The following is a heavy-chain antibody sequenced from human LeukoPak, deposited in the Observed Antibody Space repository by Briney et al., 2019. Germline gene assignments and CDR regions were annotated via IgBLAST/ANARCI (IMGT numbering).Heavy chain of an antibody. V-gene: IGHV1-18*01. CDR2: ISGYNGNI. D-gene: IGHD2-2*01. CDR1: GYTFSSYG. J-gene: IGHJ6*02. Sequence: ASVKVSCKASGYTFSSYGLSWVRQAPGQGLEWMGWISGYNGNINYAQKFQGRVTMTTDTSTSTAYMELRSLRSDDTAVYYCARAYCSSTRCYASLVSPYYYYAMDVWGQGTTVSVSS. CDR3: ARAYCSSTRCYASLVSPYYYYAMDV.